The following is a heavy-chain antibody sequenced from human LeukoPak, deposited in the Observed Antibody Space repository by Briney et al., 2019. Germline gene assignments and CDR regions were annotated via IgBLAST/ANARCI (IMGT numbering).Heavy chain of an antibody. CDR2: IYYSRST. V-gene: IGHV4-39*01. CDR1: GGSISSSSYY. CDR3: ARPTSKLGSFDY. D-gene: IGHD2/OR15-2a*01. J-gene: IGHJ4*02. Sequence: PSETLSLTCTVSGGSISSSSYYWGWIRQPPGKGLEWIGSIYYSRSTYYNPSLKSRITISVDTSKNQFSLKMRSVTAADTAVYYCARPTSKLGSFDYWGQGTLVTVSS.